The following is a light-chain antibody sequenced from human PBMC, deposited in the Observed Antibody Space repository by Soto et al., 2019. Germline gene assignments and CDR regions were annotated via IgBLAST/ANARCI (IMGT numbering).Light chain of an antibody. V-gene: IGLV2-14*01. CDR3: SSYTSSSTLYV. CDR1: SSDVGGYNY. J-gene: IGLJ1*01. CDR2: EVS. Sequence: QSALTQPASVSGSPGQSITISCTGTSSDVGGYNYVSWYQQHPGKAPKLMIYEVSNRPSGVSNRVSGSKSGNTAYLTISGIQAEDEADYYCSSYTSSSTLYVFGTGTKVTVL.